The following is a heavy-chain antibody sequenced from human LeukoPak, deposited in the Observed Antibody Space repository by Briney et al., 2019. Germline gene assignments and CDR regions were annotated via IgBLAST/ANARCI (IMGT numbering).Heavy chain of an antibody. CDR1: GYTFTSYG. Sequence: ASVKVSCKASGYTFTSYGISWVRQAPGQGLEWMGWISVYNGNTNYAQKLQGRVTMTTDTSTSTAYMELRSLRSDDTAVYYCARVWELRSAFDICGQGTMVTVSS. J-gene: IGHJ3*02. CDR3: ARVWELRSAFDI. D-gene: IGHD1-26*01. CDR2: ISVYNGNT. V-gene: IGHV1-18*01.